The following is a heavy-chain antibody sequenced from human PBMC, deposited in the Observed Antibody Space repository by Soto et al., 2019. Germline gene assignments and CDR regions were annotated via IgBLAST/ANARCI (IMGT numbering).Heavy chain of an antibody. CDR3: ARDFSSGDYNYYYGMDV. D-gene: IGHD4-17*01. CDR2: IYTSGST. Sequence: QVQLQESGPGLVKPSETLSLTCTVSGGSISSYYWSWIRQPAGKGLEWIGRIYTSGSTNYNPSLKSRVTMSVDTSKTQFSLKLSSVTAADTAVYYCARDFSSGDYNYYYGMDVWGQGTTVTVSS. V-gene: IGHV4-4*07. J-gene: IGHJ6*02. CDR1: GGSISSYY.